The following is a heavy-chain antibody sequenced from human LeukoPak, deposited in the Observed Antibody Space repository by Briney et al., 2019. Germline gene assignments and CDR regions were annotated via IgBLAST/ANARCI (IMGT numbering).Heavy chain of an antibody. Sequence: PSETLSLTCTVSGGSISSNTYYWSWIRQPPGKGLEWIGSIRYSGRTYYKPSLKSRVTLSVDTSKNQLLHNLRSVTAADTAMYYCAREFNGSPDYLGQGTLVTVSS. CDR2: IRYSGRT. CDR3: AREFNGSPDY. J-gene: IGHJ4*02. CDR1: GGSISSNTYY. D-gene: IGHD6-25*01. V-gene: IGHV4-39*02.